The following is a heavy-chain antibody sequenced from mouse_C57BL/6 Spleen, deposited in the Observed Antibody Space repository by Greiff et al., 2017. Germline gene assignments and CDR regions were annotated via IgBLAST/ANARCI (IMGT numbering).Heavy chain of an antibody. CDR3: AKNWDLFDY. Sequence: ESGPGLVKPSQSLSLTCSVTGYSITSGYYWNWIRQFPGNKLEWMGYISYDGSNNYNPSLENRISITRDTSKNQFFLKLNSVTTEDTATYYCAKNWDLFDYWGQGTTLTVSS. V-gene: IGHV3-6*01. CDR2: ISYDGSN. CDR1: GYSITSGYY. D-gene: IGHD4-1*01. J-gene: IGHJ2*01.